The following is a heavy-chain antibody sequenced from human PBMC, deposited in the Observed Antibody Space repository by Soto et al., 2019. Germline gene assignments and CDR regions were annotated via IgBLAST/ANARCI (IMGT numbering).Heavy chain of an antibody. CDR2: IIPMFGTA. Sequence: QVQLVQSGAEVKKPGSSVKVSCKASGGTFSSYAISWVRQAPGQGLEWMGGIIPMFGTADYAQKFQGRVTITADESTRTAYMELSSLRSDDTAVYYCATMKGGSQYYYYGMDVWGQGTTVTVSS. CDR1: GGTFSSYA. D-gene: IGHD3-10*01. CDR3: ATMKGGSQYYYYGMDV. V-gene: IGHV1-69*12. J-gene: IGHJ6*02.